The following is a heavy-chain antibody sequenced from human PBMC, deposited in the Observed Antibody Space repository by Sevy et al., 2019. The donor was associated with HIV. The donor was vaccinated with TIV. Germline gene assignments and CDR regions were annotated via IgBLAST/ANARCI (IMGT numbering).Heavy chain of an antibody. D-gene: IGHD1-1*01. J-gene: IGHJ6*02. Sequence: GGSLRLSCAASGFTFSSYSMNWVRQAPGKGLEWVSSISSSSSYIYYADSVKGRFTISRDNAKNSLYLQMNSLRAEDTAVYYYARNNSGEGTYYYYGMDVWGQGTTVTVSS. V-gene: IGHV3-21*01. CDR1: GFTFSSYS. CDR3: ARNNSGEGTYYYYGMDV. CDR2: ISSSSSYI.